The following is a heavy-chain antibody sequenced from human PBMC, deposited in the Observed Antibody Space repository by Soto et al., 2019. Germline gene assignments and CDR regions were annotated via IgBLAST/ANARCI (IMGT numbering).Heavy chain of an antibody. D-gene: IGHD2-2*01. CDR2: ISYDGSNK. CDR1: GFTFSSYA. Sequence: SLRLSCAASGFTFSSYAMHWVRQAPGKGLEWVAVISYDGSNKYYADSVKGRFTISRDNSKNTLYLQMNSLRAEDTAVYYCARDLLGYFSSTSCYLYYYYGMDVWGQGTTVTVSS. J-gene: IGHJ6*02. V-gene: IGHV3-30-3*01. CDR3: ARDLLGYFSSTSCYLYYYYGMDV.